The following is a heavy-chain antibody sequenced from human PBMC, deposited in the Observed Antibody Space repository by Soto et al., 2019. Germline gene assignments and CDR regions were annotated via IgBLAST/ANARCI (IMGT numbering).Heavy chain of an antibody. CDR1: GFTFSSYW. J-gene: IGHJ3*02. D-gene: IGHD3-3*01. CDR2: IKQDGSEK. CDR3: ARELGYYDFTPNAFDI. Sequence: HPGGSLRLSCAASGFTFSSYWMSWVRQAPGKGLEWVANIKQDGSEKYYVDSVKGRFTISRDNANNSLYLQMNSLRAEDTAVYYCARELGYYDFTPNAFDIWGQGTMVT. V-gene: IGHV3-7*01.